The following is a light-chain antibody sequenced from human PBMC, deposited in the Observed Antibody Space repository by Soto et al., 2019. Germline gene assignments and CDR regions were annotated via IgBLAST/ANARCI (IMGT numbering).Light chain of an antibody. CDR3: QQYDNLPPGYT. CDR2: DAS. Sequence: DIQMTQSPSSLSASVGDRVTITCQASQDISNYLNWYQQKPGKAPKLLIYDASNLETGVPSRFSGSGSGTDFSFTISSLQPEDIATYYCQQYDNLPPGYTTGQGT. J-gene: IGKJ2*01. CDR1: QDISNY. V-gene: IGKV1-33*01.